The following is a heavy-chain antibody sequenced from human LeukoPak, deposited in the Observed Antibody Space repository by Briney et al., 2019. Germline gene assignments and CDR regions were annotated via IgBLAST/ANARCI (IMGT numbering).Heavy chain of an antibody. CDR2: ISYDGSNK. Sequence: GGSLRLSCAASGFTFSIYAMHWVRQAPGKGLEWVAVISYDGSNKYYADSVKGRFTISRDNSKNTLYLQMNSLRAEDTAVYYCARETFYYYDSSGYFDYWGQGTLVTVSS. CDR3: ARETFYYYDSSGYFDY. D-gene: IGHD3-22*01. CDR1: GFTFSIYA. J-gene: IGHJ4*02. V-gene: IGHV3-30*04.